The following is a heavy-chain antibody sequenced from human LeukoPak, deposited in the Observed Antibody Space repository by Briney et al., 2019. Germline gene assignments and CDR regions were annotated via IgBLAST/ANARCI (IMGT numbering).Heavy chain of an antibody. Sequence: SETLSLTCTVSGGSISSYYWSWIRQPPGKGLEWIGYIYYSGSTNYNPSLKSRVTISVDTSKNQFSLKLSSVTAADTAVYYCARAATVTNFDYWGQGTLVTVSS. CDR2: IYYSGST. D-gene: IGHD4-17*01. V-gene: IGHV4-59*01. CDR3: ARAATVTNFDY. CDR1: GGSISSYY. J-gene: IGHJ4*02.